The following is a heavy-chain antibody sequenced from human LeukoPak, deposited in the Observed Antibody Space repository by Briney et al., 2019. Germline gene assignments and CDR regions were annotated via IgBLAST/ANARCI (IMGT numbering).Heavy chain of an antibody. CDR1: GYTFTSYG. V-gene: IGHV1-18*01. CDR3: ASGYCSSTSCYPDY. J-gene: IGHJ4*02. CDR2: ISAYNGNT. D-gene: IGHD2-2*01. Sequence: GASVKVSCKASGYTFTSYGISWVRQAPGQGLEWMGWISAYNGNTNYAQKLQSRVTMTTDTSTSTAYMELRSLRSDDTAVYYCASGYCSSTSCYPDYWGQGTLVTVSS.